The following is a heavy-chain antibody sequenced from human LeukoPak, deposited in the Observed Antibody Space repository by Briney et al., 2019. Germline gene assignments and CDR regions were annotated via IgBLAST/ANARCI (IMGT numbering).Heavy chain of an antibody. CDR3: ARGHYDSSAYVWFDP. D-gene: IGHD3-22*01. CDR1: GGSISSGAYY. J-gene: IGHJ5*02. Sequence: KPSQTLSLTCTVSGGSISSGAYYWTWIRQHPGKGLEWIGYIYYTGSTYYNPSLKSRVTISVDTSKSQFSLKLSSVTAADTAVYYCARGHYDSSAYVWFDPWGQGTLVTVSS. CDR2: IYYTGST. V-gene: IGHV4-31*03.